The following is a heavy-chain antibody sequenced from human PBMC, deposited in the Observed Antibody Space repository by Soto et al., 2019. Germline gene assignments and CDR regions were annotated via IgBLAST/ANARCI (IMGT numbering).Heavy chain of an antibody. J-gene: IGHJ4*02. V-gene: IGHV4-59*11. CDR1: GGSISNHY. CDR3: TRANWYSEY. CDR2: TYYNGNT. D-gene: IGHD7-27*01. Sequence: QVQLQESGPGLVKPSETLSLTCTVSGGSISNHYWSWIRQPPGKGLGWIGYTYYNGNTNYNPSLKSRVTMSVDTSRNQISLKLSSVTAADTAVYYCTRANWYSEYWGQGTLVTVSS.